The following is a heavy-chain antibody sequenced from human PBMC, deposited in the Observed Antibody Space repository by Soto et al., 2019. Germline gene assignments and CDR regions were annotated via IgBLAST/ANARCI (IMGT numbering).Heavy chain of an antibody. CDR3: AKSLGDMVTFGGVIIVTLGDY. D-gene: IGHD3-16*02. V-gene: IGHV3-23*01. J-gene: IGHJ4*02. CDR2: GGST. Sequence: GGSTYYADSVKGRFTISRDNSKNTLYLQMNSPRAEDTAVYYCAKSLGDMVTFGGVIIVTLGDYWGQGTLVTVTS.